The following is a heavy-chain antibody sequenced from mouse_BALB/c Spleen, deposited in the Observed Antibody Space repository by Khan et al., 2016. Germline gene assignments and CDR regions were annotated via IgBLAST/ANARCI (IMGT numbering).Heavy chain of an antibody. CDR2: IWAGGST. V-gene: IGHV2-9*02. D-gene: IGHD2-4*01. Sequence: QVQLKESGPGLVAPSQSLSITCTVSGFSLTTSGVHWIRQPPGKGLDWLGVIWAGGSTDYNSALMSRLTITKDNSQNQVFLKMNSLQTDDTALYYGARDVQDYDAWFASWGQGTLVTVSA. CDR1: GFSLTTSG. CDR3: ARDVQDYDAWFAS. J-gene: IGHJ3*01.